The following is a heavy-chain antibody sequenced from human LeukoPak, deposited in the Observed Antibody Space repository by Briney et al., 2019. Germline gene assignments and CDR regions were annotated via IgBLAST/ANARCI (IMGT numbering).Heavy chain of an antibody. V-gene: IGHV4-34*01. Sequence: PSETLFLTCTVSGDSISNYYWSWVRQSPGKGLEWIGEINHSGSTNYNPSLKSRVTISVDTSKNQFSLKLSSVTAADTAVYYCARATYCSGDSCYSGIFDYWGQGTLVTVSS. CDR1: GDSISNYY. CDR2: INHSGST. J-gene: IGHJ4*02. D-gene: IGHD2-15*01. CDR3: ARATYCSGDSCYSGIFDY.